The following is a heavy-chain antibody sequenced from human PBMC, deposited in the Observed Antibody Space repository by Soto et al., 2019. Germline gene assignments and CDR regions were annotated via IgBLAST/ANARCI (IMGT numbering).Heavy chain of an antibody. V-gene: IGHV3-13*04. D-gene: IGHD2-15*01. J-gene: IGHJ6*02. CDR2: IGTAGDT. Sequence: EVQLVESGGGLVQPGGSLRLSCAASGFTFSSYDMHWVRQATGKGLEWVSAIGTAGDTYYPGSVKGRFTISRENAKNSLDLQMNSLRAGDTAVYYCARGVAATRYAYYGMDVWGQGTTVTVSS. CDR1: GFTFSSYD. CDR3: ARGVAATRYAYYGMDV.